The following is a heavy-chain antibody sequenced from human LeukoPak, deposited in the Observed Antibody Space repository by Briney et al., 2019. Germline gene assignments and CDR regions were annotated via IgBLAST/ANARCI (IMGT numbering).Heavy chain of an antibody. V-gene: IGHV4-4*07. CDR3: ARMKSSSWYFDY. CDR1: GGSISSSY. D-gene: IGHD6-13*01. J-gene: IGHJ4*02. CDR2: IYPSGST. Sequence: SETLSLTCTVSGGSISSSYWSWIRQPAGKGLEWIGRIYPSGSTNYNPSLKSRVTVSINTSKNQFSLKLSSVTAADTAVYYCARMKSSSWYFDYWGQGTLVTVSS.